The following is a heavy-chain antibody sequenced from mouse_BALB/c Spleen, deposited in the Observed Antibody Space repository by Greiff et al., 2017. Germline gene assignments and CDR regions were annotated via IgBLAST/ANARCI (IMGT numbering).Heavy chain of an antibody. D-gene: IGHD2-4*01. V-gene: IGHV1-87*01. CDR1: GYTFTSYW. Sequence: LQESGAELARPGASVKLSCKASGYTFTSYWMQWVKQRPGQGLEWIGAIYPGDGDTRYTQKFKGKATLTADKSSSTAYMQLSSLASEDSAVYYCARYDYSWFAYWGQGTLVTVSA. CDR3: ARYDYSWFAY. CDR2: IYPGDGDT. J-gene: IGHJ3*01.